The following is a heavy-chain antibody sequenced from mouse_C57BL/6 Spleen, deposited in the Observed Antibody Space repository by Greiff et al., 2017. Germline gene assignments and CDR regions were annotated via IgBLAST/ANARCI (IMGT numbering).Heavy chain of an antibody. CDR1: GYTFTDYE. Sequence: QVQLQQSGAELVRPGASVTLSCKASGYTFTDYEMHWVKQTPVHGLEWIGAIDPETGGTAYNQKFKGKAILTADKSSSTAYMELRSLTSEDSAVYYCTRSALSNFDYWGQGTTLTVSS. D-gene: IGHD1-1*02. J-gene: IGHJ2*01. CDR2: IDPETGGT. V-gene: IGHV1-15*01. CDR3: TRSALSNFDY.